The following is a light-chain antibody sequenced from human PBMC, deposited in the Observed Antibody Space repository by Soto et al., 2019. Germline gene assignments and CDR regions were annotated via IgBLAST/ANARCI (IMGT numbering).Light chain of an antibody. V-gene: IGKV1-39*01. CDR1: RSISVY. CDR2: AAX. CDR3: QQDYSYPLT. Sequence: DVHMTQSPSSLLASLGDRVTLTXRASRSISVYFNWYQQKPGXXPXLXXYAAXXXXSGVPSMFSGSGSGKDFTLTISCLQAEYFATYYCQQDYSYPLTFGGGTKGDIK. J-gene: IGKJ4*01.